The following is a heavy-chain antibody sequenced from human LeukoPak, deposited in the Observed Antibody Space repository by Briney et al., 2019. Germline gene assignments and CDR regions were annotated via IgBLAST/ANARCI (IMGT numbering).Heavy chain of an antibody. Sequence: GGSLRLSCAASGFTFSSYWMNWVRHAPGKGLVWVSRIASDGSSTTYADSVKGRFTISRDNAKNSLYLQMNSLRAEDTAVYYCARDIHFWGQGTLVTVSS. J-gene: IGHJ4*02. CDR3: ARDIHF. CDR2: IASDGSST. V-gene: IGHV3-74*01. CDR1: GFTFSSYW. D-gene: IGHD3-3*02.